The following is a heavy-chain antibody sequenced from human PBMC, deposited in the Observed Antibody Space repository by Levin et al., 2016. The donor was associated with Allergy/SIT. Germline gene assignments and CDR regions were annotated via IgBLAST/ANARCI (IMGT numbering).Heavy chain of an antibody. D-gene: IGHD6-19*01. CDR2: IDYIGST. V-gene: IGHV4-61*08. J-gene: IGHJ4*02. CDR1: GGSVGSAGYY. Sequence: SETLSLTCTVSGGSVGSAGYYWSWIRQPPGKGLEWIGYIDYIGSTNYNPSLQSRVTLSLDTSKKYFSLRLSSVTAADTAVYYCARKAGVAVGGTWTSFDYWGQGTLVSVSS. CDR3: ARKAGVAVGGTWTSFDY.